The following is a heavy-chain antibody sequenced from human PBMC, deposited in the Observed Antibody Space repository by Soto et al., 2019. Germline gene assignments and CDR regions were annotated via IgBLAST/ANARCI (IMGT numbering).Heavy chain of an antibody. Sequence: GGSLRLSCAASGFTFSSYSMNWVRQAPGKGLEWVSSISSSSSYIYYADSVKGRFTISRDNAKNSLYLQMNSLRAEDTAVYYCARDLYSSSWYGYFQHWGQGTLVTVSS. CDR1: GFTFSSYS. J-gene: IGHJ1*01. CDR3: ARDLYSSSWYGYFQH. V-gene: IGHV3-21*01. D-gene: IGHD6-13*01. CDR2: ISSSSSYI.